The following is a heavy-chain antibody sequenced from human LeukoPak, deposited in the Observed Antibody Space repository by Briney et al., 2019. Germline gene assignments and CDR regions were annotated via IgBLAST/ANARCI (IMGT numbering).Heavy chain of an antibody. V-gene: IGHV4-59*01. D-gene: IGHD3-22*01. Sequence: KPSETLSLTCTVSGGSISSYYWSWIRQPPGKGLEWIGYIYYSGSTNYNPSLKSRVTISVDTSKNQFSLKLGSVTAADTAVYYCASGGYYDSSGYYIVQFDYWGQGTLVTVSS. CDR3: ASGGYYDSSGYYIVQFDY. CDR2: IYYSGST. CDR1: GGSISSYY. J-gene: IGHJ4*02.